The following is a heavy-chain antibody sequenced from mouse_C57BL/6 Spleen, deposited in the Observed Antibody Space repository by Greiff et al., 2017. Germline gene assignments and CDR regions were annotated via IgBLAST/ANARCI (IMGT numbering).Heavy chain of an antibody. Sequence: DVKLVESGPGLVKPSQSLSLTCSVTGYSITSGYYWNWIRQFPGNKLEWMGYISYDGSNNYNPSLKNRISITRDTSKNQFFLKLNSVTTEDTATYYCARGDSGYDYYAMDYWGQGTSVTVSS. CDR3: ARGDSGYDYYAMDY. J-gene: IGHJ4*01. CDR2: ISYDGSN. V-gene: IGHV3-6*01. CDR1: GYSITSGYY. D-gene: IGHD3-2*02.